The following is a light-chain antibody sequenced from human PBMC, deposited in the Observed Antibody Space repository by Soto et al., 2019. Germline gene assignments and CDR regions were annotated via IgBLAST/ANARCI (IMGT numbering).Light chain of an antibody. CDR3: CSYVRSKTHNYV. V-gene: IGLV2-23*01. Sequence: QSALTQPASVSGSPGQSITFSCTGTSSDIGSYNLVSWYQQHPGKAPKLMIYEGDKRPSGVSNRFSGSKSGNTASLTISGLQTEDEADYYCCSYVRSKTHNYVFGSGTKLTVL. CDR1: SSDIGSYNL. J-gene: IGLJ1*01. CDR2: EGD.